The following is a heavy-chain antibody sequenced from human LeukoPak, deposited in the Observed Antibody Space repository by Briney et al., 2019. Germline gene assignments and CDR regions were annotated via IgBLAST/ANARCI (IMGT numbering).Heavy chain of an antibody. V-gene: IGHV4-39*01. D-gene: IGHD5-12*01. CDR2: IYYSGST. CDR1: DGSISSSSYY. Sequence: SETLSLTCIVSDGSISSSSYYWGWVRQPPGKGLEWIGSIYYSGSTYYNPSLKSRVTISVDKSKSQFSLKLNSVTAADTAVYYCARLASGYDINYYYYMDVWGKGTTVTISS. CDR3: ARLASGYDINYYYYMDV. J-gene: IGHJ6*03.